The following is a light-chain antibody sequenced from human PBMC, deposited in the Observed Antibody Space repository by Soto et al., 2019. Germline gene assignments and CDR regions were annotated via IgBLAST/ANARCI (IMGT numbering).Light chain of an antibody. CDR2: DAS. CDR1: QSVSSY. J-gene: IGKJ4*01. CDR3: QLRSDWAPLT. V-gene: IGKV3-11*01. Sequence: EIVLTQSPATLSLSPGERATLSCRASQSVSSYLAWYQQKPGQAPRLLIYDASTRATAIPARFSGSGSGTDFTPTISSLAPEDVAAYYCQLRSDWAPLTFGGGTKVEIK.